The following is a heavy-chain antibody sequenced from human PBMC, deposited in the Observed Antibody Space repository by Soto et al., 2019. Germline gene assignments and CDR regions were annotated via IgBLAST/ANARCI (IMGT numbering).Heavy chain of an antibody. CDR1: GDSISSNDW. CDR3: ARHSPASCLAS. CDR2: THHTGIT. D-gene: IGHD2-21*01. V-gene: IGHV4-4*02. Sequence: QVQLQESGPGLVKPSGTLSLTCGVSGDSISSNDWWSWVRQAPGKGLQWIGETHHTGITNYNPSLQSRVIISVDKANNRFSLRLNSVTAADTAVYYCARHSPASCLASWGQGTRVTVSS. J-gene: IGHJ5*02.